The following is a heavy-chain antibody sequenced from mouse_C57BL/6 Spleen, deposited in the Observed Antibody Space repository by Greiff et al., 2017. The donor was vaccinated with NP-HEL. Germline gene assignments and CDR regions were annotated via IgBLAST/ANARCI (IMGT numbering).Heavy chain of an antibody. CDR1: GYTFTSYW. CDR3: ARRAPSYGYSYAMDY. CDR2: IDPSDSYT. V-gene: IGHV1-50*01. Sequence: QVQLQQPGAELVKPGASVKLSCKASGYTFTSYWMQWVKQRPGQGLEWIGEIDPSDSYTNYNQKFKGKATLTVDTSSSTAYMQLSSLTSEDSAVYYCARRAPSYGYSYAMDYWGQGTSVTVSS. D-gene: IGHD2-2*01. J-gene: IGHJ4*01.